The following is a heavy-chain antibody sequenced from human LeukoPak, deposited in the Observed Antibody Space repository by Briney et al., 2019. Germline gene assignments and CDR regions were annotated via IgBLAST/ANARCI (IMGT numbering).Heavy chain of an antibody. J-gene: IGHJ5*02. CDR3: ARGRGGRKGMTTVTTWAWFDP. V-gene: IGHV4-39*07. CDR1: GGSISSSSYY. D-gene: IGHD4-17*01. CDR2: IYYSGST. Sequence: SETLSLTCTVSGGSISSSSYYWGWIRQPPGKGLEWIGSIYYSGSTYYNPSLKSRVTISVDTSKNQFSLKLSSVTAADTAVYYCARGRGGRKGMTTVTTWAWFDPWGQGTLVTVSS.